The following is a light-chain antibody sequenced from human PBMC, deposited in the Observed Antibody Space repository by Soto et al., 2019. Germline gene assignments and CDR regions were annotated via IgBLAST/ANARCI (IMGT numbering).Light chain of an antibody. V-gene: IGLV2-23*01. J-gene: IGLJ2*01. CDR1: SSDVGSYKV. Sequence: QSVLTQPASVSGSPGQSVTIPCTGTSSDVGSYKVVSWYQQHPDKAPKLKIYEGNKRPSGVSNRFSGSKSGNTASLTISGLQAEDEADYYCCSYAGQRVVFGGRTKLTVL. CDR2: EGN. CDR3: CSYAGQRVV.